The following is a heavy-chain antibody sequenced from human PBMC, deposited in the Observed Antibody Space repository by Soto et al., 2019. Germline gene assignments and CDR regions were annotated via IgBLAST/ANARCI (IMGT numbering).Heavy chain of an antibody. CDR2: ITGTGAST. V-gene: IGHV3-23*01. D-gene: IGHD1-1*01. J-gene: IGHJ4*02. CDR1: GFTFSTYA. CDR3: ARGSRWTPFDY. Sequence: EVQLMESGGDLVQPGGSLRLSCAASGFTFSTYAMSWVRQTPGKGLDWVSSITGTGASTFYADSVQGRFTISRDNSKNMLFLQINSLRDDDTAESYCARGSRWTPFDYWGQGTLVTVSS.